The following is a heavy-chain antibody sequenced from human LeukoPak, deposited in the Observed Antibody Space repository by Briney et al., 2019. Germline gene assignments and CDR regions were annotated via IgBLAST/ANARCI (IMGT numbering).Heavy chain of an antibody. V-gene: IGHV4-34*01. CDR2: INPSGST. D-gene: IGHD6-13*01. Sequence: SETLSLTCAVYGGSFSGYYWSWIRQPPGKGLEWIGEINPSGSTNYNSSLKRRVTISVDTSKNQFSLKLSSVTAADTAVYYCARGQVKQQLLPRTGSRYYYYMDVWGKGTTVTVSS. J-gene: IGHJ6*03. CDR1: GGSFSGYY. CDR3: ARGQVKQQLLPRTGSRYYYYMDV.